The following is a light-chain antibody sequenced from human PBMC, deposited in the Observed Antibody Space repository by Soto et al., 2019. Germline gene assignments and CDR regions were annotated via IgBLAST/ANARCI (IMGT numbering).Light chain of an antibody. J-gene: IGKJ4*01. CDR3: QQYGSSRLT. CDR2: GAS. V-gene: IGKV3-20*01. CDR1: QSVSRNS. Sequence: EIVLTQSPGTLSLSVGETATLSCRASQSVSRNSLTWYQQRPGQAPTLLISGASSRATGIPDRFSGSGSGTDFTLTISRLEPEDFAVYYCQQYGSSRLTFGGGTKVEIK.